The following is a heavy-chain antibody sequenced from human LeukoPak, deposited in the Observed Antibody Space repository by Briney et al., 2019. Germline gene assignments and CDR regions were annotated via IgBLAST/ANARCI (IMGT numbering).Heavy chain of an antibody. D-gene: IGHD4-23*01. CDR3: ARGGTAVTTNYFDY. V-gene: IGHV1-46*01. J-gene: IGHJ4*02. CDR1: GYTFTAYY. CDR2: ISPSGGDT. Sequence: ASVKVSCKASGYTFTAYYIHWVRQAPGQGLEWMGIISPSGGDTTYAQRFQDRLTMTRDTSTSTVYMELSSLRSEDTAVYYCARGGTAVTTNYFDYWGQGTLVTASS.